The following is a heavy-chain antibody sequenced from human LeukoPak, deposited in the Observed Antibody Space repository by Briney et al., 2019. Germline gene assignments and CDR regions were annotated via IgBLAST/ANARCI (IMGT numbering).Heavy chain of an antibody. V-gene: IGHV1-69*05. CDR2: IIPIFGTA. CDR1: GGTFSSYA. Sequence: SVKVSCKASGGTFSSYAISWVRQAPGQGLEWMGGIIPIFGTANYAQKFQGRVTITTDESTSTAYMELSSLRSEDTGVYYCARDAKGNPNYYDSSGYAYYYYMDVWGKGTTVTVSS. CDR3: ARDAKGNPNYYDSSGYAYYYYMDV. D-gene: IGHD3-22*01. J-gene: IGHJ6*03.